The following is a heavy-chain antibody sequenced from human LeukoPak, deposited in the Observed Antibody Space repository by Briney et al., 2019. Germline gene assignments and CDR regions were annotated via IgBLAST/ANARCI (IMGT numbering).Heavy chain of an antibody. D-gene: IGHD6-13*01. CDR3: ARAGSSSWPHYYYYMDV. CDR1: GGSMSGYY. V-gene: IGHV4-59*13. Sequence: SETLSLTCSVSGGSMSGYYWSWIRQPPAKGLEWIGVIDYRGDTKYNPSLKSRVTILVDTSKSQFSLKVTSVTAADTAVYYCARAGSSSWPHYYYYMDVWGKGTTVTISS. J-gene: IGHJ6*03. CDR2: IDYRGDT.